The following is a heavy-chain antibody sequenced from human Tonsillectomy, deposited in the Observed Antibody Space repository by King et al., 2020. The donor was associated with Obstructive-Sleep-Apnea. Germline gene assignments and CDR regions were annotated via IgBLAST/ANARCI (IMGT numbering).Heavy chain of an antibody. CDR2: ISGSDGST. Sequence: VQLVESGGGLVQPGGSLRLSCAASGFTFSSYGMGWVRQAPGKGLEWVSVISGSDGSTFYADCVEGRFTISRDNSKNTLYLQMNSLRAEDTAIYYCARDESGYTRLQDYWGQGALVTVSS. J-gene: IGHJ4*02. CDR1: GFTFSSYG. V-gene: IGHV3-23*04. CDR3: ARDESGYTRLQDY. D-gene: IGHD6-13*01.